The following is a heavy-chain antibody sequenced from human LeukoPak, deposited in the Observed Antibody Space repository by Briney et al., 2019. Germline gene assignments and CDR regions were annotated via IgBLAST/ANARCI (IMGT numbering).Heavy chain of an antibody. V-gene: IGHV1-2*02. D-gene: IGHD7-27*01. CDR1: GYTFTDYY. Sequence: ASLKVSCKASGYTFTDYYTHWVRQAPGQGVEYMGWISPNSGGTNYAQMFQGRVTMTSDTSINTAFMELRSLRSDDTAVFYCARDSTGVYPDYWGQGTLVTVSA. CDR3: ARDSTGVYPDY. CDR2: ISPNSGGT. J-gene: IGHJ4*02.